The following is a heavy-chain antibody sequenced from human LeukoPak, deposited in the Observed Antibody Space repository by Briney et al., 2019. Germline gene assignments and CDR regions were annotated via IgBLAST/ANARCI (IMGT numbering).Heavy chain of an antibody. CDR3: ARDLGYCSSTSCSDAFDI. Sequence: GGSLRLSCAASGFTFSDYYMSWIRQPPGSGLGWVSYISSSSSYTDYADSVKGRFTISRDNAKNSLYLQMNSLRAEDTAVYYCARDLGYCSSTSCSDAFDIWGQGTMVTVSS. CDR2: ISSSSSYT. CDR1: GFTFSDYY. D-gene: IGHD2-2*01. V-gene: IGHV3-11*06. J-gene: IGHJ3*02.